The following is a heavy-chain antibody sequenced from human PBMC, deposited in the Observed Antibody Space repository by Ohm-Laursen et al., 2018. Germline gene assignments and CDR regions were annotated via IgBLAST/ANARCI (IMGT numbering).Heavy chain of an antibody. Sequence: SLRLSCTASGFTFSSYEMNWVRQAPGKGPEWVSVVTGSGRTTYYRDSVKGRFTISRDNSKNTLYLQMNSLRVEDTAVYYCAKGLSGGTGHGNWFDPWGQGTLVSVSS. CDR1: GFTFSSYE. D-gene: IGHD3-10*01. CDR2: VTGSGRTT. CDR3: AKGLSGGTGHGNWFDP. J-gene: IGHJ5*02. V-gene: IGHV3-23*01.